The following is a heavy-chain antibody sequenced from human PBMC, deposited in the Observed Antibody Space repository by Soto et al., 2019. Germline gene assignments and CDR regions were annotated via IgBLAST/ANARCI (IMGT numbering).Heavy chain of an antibody. CDR3: AGDRACITLPGSSPRYFPYYYRYLDV. CDR1: GFPFGSSA. V-gene: IGHV1-58*01. J-gene: IGHJ6*03. D-gene: IGHD1-20*01. Sequence: SVKVSCKASGFPFGSSAVKWVRQARGQRLEWIGWIVVATDDTAYAQNFQGRVTISRDTSSSTTYMELTSLRSEDRAIYFCAGDRACITLPGSSPRYFPYYYRYLDVW. CDR2: IVVATDDT.